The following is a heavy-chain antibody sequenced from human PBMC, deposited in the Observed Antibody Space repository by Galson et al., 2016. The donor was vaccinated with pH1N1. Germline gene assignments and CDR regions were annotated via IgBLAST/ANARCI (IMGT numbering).Heavy chain of an antibody. J-gene: IGHJ4*02. CDR2: ISFDGSHK. CDR3: AKEDLPIQQRAPFDE. D-gene: IGHD6-25*01. Sequence: SLRLSCAASGFTFSSYGIHWVRQAPGKGLEWVAVISFDGSHKYYADSVKGRFTISRDNSKNTLYLQMNSLRAEDTAIYYCAKEDLPIQQRAPFDEWGQGTLVTVSS. CDR1: GFTFSSYG. V-gene: IGHV3-30*18.